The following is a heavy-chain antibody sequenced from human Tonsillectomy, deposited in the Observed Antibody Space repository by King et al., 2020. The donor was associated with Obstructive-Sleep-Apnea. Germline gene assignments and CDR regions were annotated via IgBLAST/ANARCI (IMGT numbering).Heavy chain of an antibody. V-gene: IGHV4-34*01. Sequence: VQLQQWGAGLLKPSETLSLTCAVFGGSFSDYYWSWIRQPPGKGLEWIGEINHSGSTNYNPSLKGRVTISVDTSKNQFSLKLNSVTATDTAVYYCARGSGAAAVNWFDPGGQGTLVTVSS. CDR3: ARGSGAAAVNWFDP. D-gene: IGHD6-13*01. J-gene: IGHJ5*02. CDR1: GGSFSDYY. CDR2: INHSGST.